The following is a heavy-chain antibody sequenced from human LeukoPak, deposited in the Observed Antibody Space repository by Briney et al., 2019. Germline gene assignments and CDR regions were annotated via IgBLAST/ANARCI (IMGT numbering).Heavy chain of an antibody. J-gene: IGHJ4*02. CDR3: AREMDGSGWYRGY. D-gene: IGHD6-19*01. Sequence: GGSLRLSCAASGFTVSSNYMSWVRQAPGKGLEWVSVIYSGGSTYYADSVKGRFTISRHNSKNTLYLQMNSLRAEDTAVYYCAREMDGSGWYRGYWGQGTLVTVSS. CDR1: GFTVSSNY. V-gene: IGHV3-53*04. CDR2: IYSGGST.